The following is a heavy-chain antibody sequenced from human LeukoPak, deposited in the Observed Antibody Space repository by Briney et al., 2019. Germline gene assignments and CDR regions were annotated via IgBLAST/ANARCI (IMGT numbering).Heavy chain of an antibody. CDR2: IKQDGSEK. CDR1: GFTFSSYW. Sequence: GGSLRLSCAASGFTFSSYWMSWVRQAPGKGLEWVANIKQDGSEKYYVDSVKGRFTISRDNAKNSLYLQMNSLRAEDTAMYYCARDWLAGVPFDAFDLWGQGTMVTVSS. CDR3: ARDWLAGVPFDAFDL. J-gene: IGHJ3*01. D-gene: IGHD3-10*01. V-gene: IGHV3-7*01.